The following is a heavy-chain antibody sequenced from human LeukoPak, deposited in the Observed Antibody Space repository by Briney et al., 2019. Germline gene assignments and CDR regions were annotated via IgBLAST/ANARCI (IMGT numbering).Heavy chain of an antibody. Sequence: SETLSLTCTVSGYSISSGYYWGWIRQPPGKGLEWIGSIYHSGSTYYNPSLKSRVTISVDTSKNLFSLKLSSVTAADTAVYYCAISPPGARERLFDYWGQGTWSPSPQ. J-gene: IGHJ4*02. D-gene: IGHD1-1*01. CDR1: GYSISSGYY. V-gene: IGHV4-38-2*02. CDR2: IYHSGST. CDR3: AISPPGARERLFDY.